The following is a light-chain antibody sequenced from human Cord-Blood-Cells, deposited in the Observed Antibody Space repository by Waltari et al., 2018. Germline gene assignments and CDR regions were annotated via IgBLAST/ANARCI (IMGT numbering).Light chain of an antibody. CDR3: SSYTSSSTWV. J-gene: IGLJ3*02. V-gene: IGLV2-14*03. CDR2: DVS. Sequence: QSALTQPASVSGSPGQSITIPCTRTSSDVGAYNYVSWYQQHPGKAPKLMIYDVSKRPAGVSNRFSGSKSGNTASLTISGLQAEDEADYYCSSYTSSSTWVFGGGTNLTVL. CDR1: SSDVGAYNY.